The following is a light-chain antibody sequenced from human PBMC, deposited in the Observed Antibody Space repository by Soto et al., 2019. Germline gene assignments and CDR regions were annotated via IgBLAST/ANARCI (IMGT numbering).Light chain of an antibody. Sequence: QSVLTRPASVSGSPGQSITVSCTVPSSDVGTYVLVSWYQQHPGRPPKLIIFEGTKRPSGLSNRFSGSQSGNTASLTISGLQAEDEADYYCCSYAGSTTSYVFGPGTKVTVL. V-gene: IGLV2-23*01. CDR3: CSYAGSTTSYV. CDR2: EGT. CDR1: SSDVGTYVL. J-gene: IGLJ1*01.